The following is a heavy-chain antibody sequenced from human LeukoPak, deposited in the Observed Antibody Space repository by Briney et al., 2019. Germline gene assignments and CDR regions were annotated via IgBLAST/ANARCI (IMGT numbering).Heavy chain of an antibody. CDR3: AKVWGRYFDY. CDR2: ISGSGGDT. D-gene: IGHD7-27*01. J-gene: IGHJ4*02. CDR1: GFTFSSYA. Sequence: GGSLRLSCAASGFTFSSYAMSWVRQAPGKGLEWVSAISGSGGDTNYADSVNGRFTISRDNSKNTLYLQMNSLRAEDTAVYYCAKVWGRYFDYWGQGTLVTVSS. V-gene: IGHV3-23*01.